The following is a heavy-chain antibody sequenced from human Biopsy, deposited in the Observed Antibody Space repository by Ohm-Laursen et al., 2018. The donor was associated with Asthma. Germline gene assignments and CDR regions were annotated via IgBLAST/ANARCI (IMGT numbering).Heavy chain of an antibody. J-gene: IGHJ4*02. Sequence: VASVKVSCKASGGTFSSNSINWVRQAPGQGLEWMGRIIPIFGPTNYAQKFQGRVTISADDSTSTAYMELSSLSSEDTALYYCARGPEYVRSRGALDYWGQGTLVTVSS. V-gene: IGHV1-69*13. CDR2: IIPIFGPT. D-gene: IGHD2-2*01. CDR3: ARGPEYVRSRGALDY. CDR1: GGTFSSNS.